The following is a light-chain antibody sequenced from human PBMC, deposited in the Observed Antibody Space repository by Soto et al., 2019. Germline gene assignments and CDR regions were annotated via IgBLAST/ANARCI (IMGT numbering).Light chain of an antibody. CDR1: QSVSSY. CDR3: QQTDRFPRT. V-gene: IGKV1-39*01. Sequence: DIQMTQSPSSLSASVGDRVTITCRASQSVSSYLNWYQHKPGKAPKLLIYAASSLQTGVPSMFSGSRSGTDFALTISSLQRDDFATYYCQQTDRFPRTFGQGTKVEMK. J-gene: IGKJ1*01. CDR2: AAS.